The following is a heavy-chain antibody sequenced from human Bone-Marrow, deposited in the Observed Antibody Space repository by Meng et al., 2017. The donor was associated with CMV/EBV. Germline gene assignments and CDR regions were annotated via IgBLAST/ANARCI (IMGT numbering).Heavy chain of an antibody. CDR3: AKEAVAGMSLDY. J-gene: IGHJ4*02. CDR2: IRYDGSNK. D-gene: IGHD6-19*01. V-gene: IGHV3-30*02. Sequence: GGSLRLSCAASGFTFSSYGMHWVRQAPGKGLEGVAFIRYDGSNKYYADSVKGRFTISRDNSKNTLYLQMNSLRAEDTAVYYCAKEAVAGMSLDYWGQGTLVTVSS. CDR1: GFTFSSYG.